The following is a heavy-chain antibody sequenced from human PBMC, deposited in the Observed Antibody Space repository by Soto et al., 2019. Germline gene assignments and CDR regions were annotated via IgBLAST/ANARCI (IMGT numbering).Heavy chain of an antibody. D-gene: IGHD5-12*01. CDR3: ARQEWLEDAFDI. V-gene: IGHV4-31*03. J-gene: IGHJ3*02. Sequence: SETLSLTCTVSGGSISSGGYYWSWIRQHPGKGLEWIGYIYYSGSTYYNPSLKSRVTISVDTSKNQFSLKLSSVTAADTAVYYCARQEWLEDAFDIWGQGTMDTVSS. CDR1: GGSISSGGYY. CDR2: IYYSGST.